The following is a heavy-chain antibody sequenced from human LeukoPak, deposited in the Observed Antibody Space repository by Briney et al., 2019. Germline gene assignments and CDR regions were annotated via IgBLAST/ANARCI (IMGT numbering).Heavy chain of an antibody. D-gene: IGHD3-22*01. Sequence: GGSLRLSCAASGFTFSSYGMHWVRQAPGKGLEWVAVISYDGSNKYYADSVKGRFTISRDNSKNTLYLQMNSLRAEDTAVYYCARTPPEYYYDSSGYYAYWGQGTLVTVSS. CDR1: GFTFSSYG. V-gene: IGHV3-30*19. J-gene: IGHJ4*02. CDR2: ISYDGSNK. CDR3: ARTPPEYYYDSSGYYAY.